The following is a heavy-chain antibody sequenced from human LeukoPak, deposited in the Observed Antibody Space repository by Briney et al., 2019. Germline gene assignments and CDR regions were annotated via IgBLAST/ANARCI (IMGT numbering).Heavy chain of an antibody. J-gene: IGHJ4*02. CDR1: GFTFSSYA. V-gene: IGHV3-23*01. D-gene: IGHD2-2*01. CDR3: AKDVAQLLPIYYFDY. Sequence: GGSLRLSCAASGFTFSSYAMSWVRQAPGKGLEWVSAVSGSGGSTYYADSVKGRFTISRDNSKDTLYLQMNSLRAEDTAVYYCAKDVAQLLPIYYFDYWGQGTQVTVSS. CDR2: VSGSGGST.